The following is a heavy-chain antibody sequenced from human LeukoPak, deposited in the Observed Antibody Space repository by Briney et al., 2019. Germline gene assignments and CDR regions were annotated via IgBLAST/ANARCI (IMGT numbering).Heavy chain of an antibody. V-gene: IGHV4-59*08. CDR1: GGSISTYY. Sequence: PSETLSLTCTVSGGSISTYYWSWIRQPPGKGLELIGYIYYSGSTNYNPSLESRVTILVDTSKNQFSLKLSSVTAADTAVYYCARGPDTLTGQADYYFDYWGQGTLVTVSS. CDR3: ARGPDTLTGQADYYFDY. J-gene: IGHJ4*02. CDR2: IYYSGST. D-gene: IGHD3-9*01.